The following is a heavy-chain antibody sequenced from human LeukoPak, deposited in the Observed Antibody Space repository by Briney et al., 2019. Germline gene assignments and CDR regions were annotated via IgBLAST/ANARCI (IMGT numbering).Heavy chain of an antibody. Sequence: GGSLRLSCAASGFTFSSYGMHGVRQAPGKGLEWVAVIWYDGSNKYYADSVKGRFTISRDNSKNTLYLQMNSLRAEDTAVYYCARGSGTDWFDPWGQGTLVTVSS. CDR1: GFTFSSYG. D-gene: IGHD1-14*01. CDR3: ARGSGTDWFDP. J-gene: IGHJ5*02. V-gene: IGHV3-33*01. CDR2: IWYDGSNK.